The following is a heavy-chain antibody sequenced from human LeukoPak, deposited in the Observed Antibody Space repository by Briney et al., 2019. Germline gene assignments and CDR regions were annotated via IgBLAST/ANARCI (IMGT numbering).Heavy chain of an antibody. CDR3: ARDCSSTSCYPEKFDY. J-gene: IGHJ4*02. D-gene: IGHD2-2*01. CDR1: GYTFTGYY. CDR2: INPNSGGT. Sequence: ASVKVSCKAFGYTFTGYYMHWVRQAPGQGLEWMGWINPNSGGTNYAQKFQGRVTMTRDTSISTAYMELSRLRSDDTAVYYCARDCSSTSCYPEKFDYWGQGTLVTVSS. V-gene: IGHV1-2*02.